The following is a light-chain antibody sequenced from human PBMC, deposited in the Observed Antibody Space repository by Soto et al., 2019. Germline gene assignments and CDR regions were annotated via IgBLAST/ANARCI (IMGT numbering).Light chain of an antibody. V-gene: IGKV1-5*01. J-gene: IGKJ1*01. CDR2: DAS. Sequence: DIQMTHSPSSLSPSVGDRVTITCRASRSISDWLAWYQQKPGKTPELLIFDASNLKSGVSSRFSGSGSGTEVAVTMGTLQPDDVATDYCLQYSSHWWTGGQRTKVDIK. CDR1: RSISDW. CDR3: LQYSSHWWT.